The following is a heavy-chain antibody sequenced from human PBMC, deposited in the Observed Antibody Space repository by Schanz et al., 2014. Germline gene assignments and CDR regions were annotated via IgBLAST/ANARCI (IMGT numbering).Heavy chain of an antibody. CDR1: GGSISSGGYS. Sequence: QVQLQESGPGLVKPSQTLSLTCAVSGGSISSGGYSWSWIRQPPGKGLEWIGYIFFRGSTYYNPSLKSRVTISIDTSKNQFSLRLTAVTAADTAVYYCVVKSLTSWKNFYYALDVWGQGTTVTVS. CDR3: VVKSLTSWKNFYYALDV. CDR2: IFFRGST. J-gene: IGHJ6*02. V-gene: IGHV4-30-4*07. D-gene: IGHD2-2*01.